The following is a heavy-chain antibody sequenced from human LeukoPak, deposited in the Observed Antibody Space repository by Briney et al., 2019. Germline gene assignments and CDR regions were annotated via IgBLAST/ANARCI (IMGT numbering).Heavy chain of an antibody. Sequence: SETLSLTCTVSGGSISSSSYYWGWIRQPPGKGLEGIGSIYYSGSTYYNPSLKSRVTISVDTSKNQFSLKLSSVTAADTAVYYCARDPHYYDSSGYQNWGQGTLVTVSS. V-gene: IGHV4-39*07. CDR3: ARDPHYYDSSGYQN. CDR2: IYYSGST. D-gene: IGHD3-22*01. J-gene: IGHJ4*02. CDR1: GGSISSSSYY.